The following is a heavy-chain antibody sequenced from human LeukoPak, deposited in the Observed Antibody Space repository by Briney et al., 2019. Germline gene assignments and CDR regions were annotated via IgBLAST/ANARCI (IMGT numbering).Heavy chain of an antibody. CDR1: GVSISSYY. D-gene: IGHD6-13*01. CDR2: IYYSGST. CDR3: ARGQFSSSWWDY. J-gene: IGHJ4*02. Sequence: SETLSLTCTVSGVSISSYYWSWIRQPPGKGLEWIGYIYYSGSTNYNPSLKSRVTISVDTSKNQFSLKLSSVTAADTAVYYCARGQFSSSWWDYWGQGTLVTVSS. V-gene: IGHV4-59*01.